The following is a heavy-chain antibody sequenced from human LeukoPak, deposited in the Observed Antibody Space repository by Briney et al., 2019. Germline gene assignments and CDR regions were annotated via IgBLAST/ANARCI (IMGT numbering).Heavy chain of an antibody. D-gene: IGHD6-13*01. CDR2: ISYDGSNK. J-gene: IGHJ4*02. V-gene: IGHV3-30*18. CDR3: AKDREVDSSSWYYFDY. Sequence: PGRSLRLSCAASGFTFSSYGMHWVRQAPGKGLEWVAVISYDGSNKYYADSVKGRFTISRDNSKNTLYLQMNSLRAEDTAVYYCAKDREVDSSSWYYFDYWGQETLVTVSS. CDR1: GFTFSSYG.